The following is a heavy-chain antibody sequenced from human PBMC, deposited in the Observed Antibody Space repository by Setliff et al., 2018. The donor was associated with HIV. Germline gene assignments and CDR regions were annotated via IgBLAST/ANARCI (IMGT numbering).Heavy chain of an antibody. CDR3: ARGYTRGYFSHFDY. D-gene: IGHD3-22*01. Sequence: SETLSLTCTVSGGSISSAGYYWSWIRQHPGKGLEWIGYIYNTGSAYFNPSLKSRLTISVDTSRNQFSLKLSSVTAADTAVYYCARGYTRGYFSHFDYWGQGTLGTVSS. CDR1: GGSISSAGYY. CDR2: IYNTGSA. J-gene: IGHJ4*02. V-gene: IGHV4-31*03.